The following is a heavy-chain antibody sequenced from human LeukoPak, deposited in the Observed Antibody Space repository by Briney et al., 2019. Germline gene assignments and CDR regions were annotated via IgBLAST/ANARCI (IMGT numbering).Heavy chain of an antibody. CDR3: AKILAKTYYYDSSGYNFDY. J-gene: IGHJ4*02. D-gene: IGHD3-22*01. V-gene: IGHV3-23*01. CDR2: ISGSGGST. Sequence: GGPLRLSCAASGFTFSSYAMSWVRQAPGKGLEWVSAISGSGGSTYYADSMKGRFTISRDNSKNTVYLQMNSLRAEDTAVYYCAKILAKTYYYDSSGYNFDYWGQGTLVTVSS. CDR1: GFTFSSYA.